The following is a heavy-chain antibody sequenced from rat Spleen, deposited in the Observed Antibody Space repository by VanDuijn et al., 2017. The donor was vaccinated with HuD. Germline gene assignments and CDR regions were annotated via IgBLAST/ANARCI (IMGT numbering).Heavy chain of an antibody. CDR3: ASAGNWFAY. D-gene: IGHD5-1*01. CDR2: MWKGGTT. Sequence: QVRLTESGPRLVQPSQTLSVTCTVSGFSLTSYHVSWVRQPPGKGLEWIGAMWKGGTTDYNSTLKSRLSISRDTSKNQVFLRMNSLQYADTAMYFCASAGNWFAYWGRGTLVTVSS. CDR1: GFSLTSYH. J-gene: IGHJ3*01. V-gene: IGHV2-61*01.